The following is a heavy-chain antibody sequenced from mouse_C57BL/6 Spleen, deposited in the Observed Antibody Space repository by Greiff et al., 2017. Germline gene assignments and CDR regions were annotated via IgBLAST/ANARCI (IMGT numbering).Heavy chain of an antibody. V-gene: IGHV1-55*01. J-gene: IGHJ1*03. D-gene: IGHD3-2*02. CDR2: FYPGSGST. CDR3: GRSGDVDWYFDV. Sequence: QVQLQQPGAELVKPGASVKMSCKASGYTFTSYWITWVKQRPGQGLEWIGDFYPGSGSTNYNEKFKSKATLTVDTSSSTDYLLLSRLTSEDSAVYYCGRSGDVDWYFDVWGTGTTVTVSS. CDR1: GYTFTSYW.